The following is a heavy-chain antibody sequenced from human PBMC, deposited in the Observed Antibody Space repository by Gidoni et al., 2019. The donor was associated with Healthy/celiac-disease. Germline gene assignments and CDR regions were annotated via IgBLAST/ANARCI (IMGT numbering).Heavy chain of an antibody. V-gene: IGHV4-39*01. Sequence: QLQLQESGPGLVKPSETLSLTCTVSGGSISSSSYYWGWIRQPPGKGLEWIGSIYYSGSTYYNPSLKSRVTISVDTSKNQCSLKLSSVTAADTAVYYCARHRRTAVNIVVVPAAIHWFDPWGQGTLGTVSS. CDR3: ARHRRTAVNIVVVPAAIHWFDP. J-gene: IGHJ5*02. CDR2: IYYSGST. CDR1: GGSISSSSYY. D-gene: IGHD2-2*01.